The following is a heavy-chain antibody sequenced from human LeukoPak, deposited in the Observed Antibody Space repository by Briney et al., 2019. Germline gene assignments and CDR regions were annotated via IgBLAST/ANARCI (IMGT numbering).Heavy chain of an antibody. CDR2: ISGDGTAR. CDR1: GFTSSSYW. Sequence: GGSLRLSCAASGFTSSSYWMHWVRQVPGKGLVWVSRISGDGTARNYADSVRGRFTISRDDAKNTVDLQMNSLRGEDTAVYYCVRGRGSYGWFDPWGQGTLVTVSS. D-gene: IGHD3-10*01. V-gene: IGHV3-74*01. CDR3: VRGRGSYGWFDP. J-gene: IGHJ5*02.